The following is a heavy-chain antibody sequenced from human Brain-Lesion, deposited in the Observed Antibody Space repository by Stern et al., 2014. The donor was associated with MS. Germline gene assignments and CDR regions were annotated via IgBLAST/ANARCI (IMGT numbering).Heavy chain of an antibody. Sequence: VQLVESGAEVKKPGASVRVSCEASGNSFTHFYIHWVRHAPGQGLEWMGWINPNSGGTKFAQKFQGWVTITRDTSMTTAYMEVTSLTSDDTAVYYCARGGRYYADYWGQGTLVTVSS. D-gene: IGHD2-2*01. CDR1: GNSFTHFY. CDR3: ARGGRYYADY. J-gene: IGHJ4*02. V-gene: IGHV1-2*04. CDR2: INPNSGGT.